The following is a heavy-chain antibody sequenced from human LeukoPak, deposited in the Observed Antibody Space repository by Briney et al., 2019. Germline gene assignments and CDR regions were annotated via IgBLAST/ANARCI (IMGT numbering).Heavy chain of an antibody. J-gene: IGHJ4*02. CDR1: GFTFGDSG. Sequence: GGSLRLSCAASGFTFGDSGMSWVRQVPGKGLEWLCGINWNGGSTGYADSVKGRFTISRDNAKNSLFLQMNSLRVEDTAWYYCARGGYDSSGYYRTYYFHYWGQGTLVTVSS. V-gene: IGHV3-20*04. CDR3: ARGGYDSSGYYRTYYFHY. CDR2: INWNGGST. D-gene: IGHD3-22*01.